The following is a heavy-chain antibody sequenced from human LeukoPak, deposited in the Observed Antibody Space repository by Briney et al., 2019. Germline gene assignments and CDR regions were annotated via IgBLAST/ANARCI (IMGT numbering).Heavy chain of an antibody. D-gene: IGHD6-6*01. CDR1: GGPISSSSYY. CDR2: IYYSGST. J-gene: IGHJ6*03. V-gene: IGHV4-39*07. CDR3: ARVSYSSSYRIYYYYYYMDV. Sequence: SETLSLTCTVSGGPISSSSYYWGWIRQPPGKGLEWIGSIYYSGSTYYNPSLKSRVTISVDTSKNQFSLKLSSVTAADTAVYYCARVSYSSSYRIYYYYYYMDVWGKGTTVTVSS.